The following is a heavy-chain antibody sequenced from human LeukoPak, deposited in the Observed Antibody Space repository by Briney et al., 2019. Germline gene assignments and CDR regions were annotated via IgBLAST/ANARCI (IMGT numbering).Heavy chain of an antibody. Sequence: GGSLRLSCAASGFPFNTFWMSWVRQAPGKGLEWVANIKEDGGEKYYVDSVKGRFTISRDNAKNSLYLQMNSLRAEDTAVYYCARDDYMDVWGKGTTVTISS. CDR2: IKEDGGEK. J-gene: IGHJ6*03. CDR1: GFPFNTFW. CDR3: ARDDYMDV. V-gene: IGHV3-7*01.